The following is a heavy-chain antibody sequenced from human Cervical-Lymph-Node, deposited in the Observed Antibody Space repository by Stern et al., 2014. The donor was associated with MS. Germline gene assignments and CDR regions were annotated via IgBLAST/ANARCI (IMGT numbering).Heavy chain of an antibody. J-gene: IGHJ4*02. Sequence: VQLVQSGPGLVKPSETLSLTCAVSGGSISGYYWNWIRQSPGKGLEWIGSVYYSGKTNYNPSLNGRVTISLDTSKSQFSLRLSSVTAGDTAVYYCARDSTAWSPSFDYWGQGTLGTVSS. V-gene: IGHV4-59*01. CDR2: VYYSGKT. CDR3: ARDSTAWSPSFDY. D-gene: IGHD1-1*01. CDR1: GGSISGYY.